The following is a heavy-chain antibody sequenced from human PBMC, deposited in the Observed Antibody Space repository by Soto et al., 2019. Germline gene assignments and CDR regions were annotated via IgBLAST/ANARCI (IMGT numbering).Heavy chain of an antibody. CDR1: VGSISSSSDY. D-gene: IGHD3-10*01. Sequence: PSETLSLTCTVSVGSISSSSDYWGWIRQPPGKGLEWIGSIYYSGSTYYNPSLKSRVTISVDTSKDQFSLKLSSVTAADTAVYYCARRGSGSYSDYWGQGTLVTVSS. CDR3: ARRGSGSYSDY. CDR2: IYYSGST. J-gene: IGHJ4*02. V-gene: IGHV4-39*01.